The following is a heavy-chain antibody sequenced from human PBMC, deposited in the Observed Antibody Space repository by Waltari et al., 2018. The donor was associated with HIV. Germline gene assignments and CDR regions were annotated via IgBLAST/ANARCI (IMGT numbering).Heavy chain of an antibody. D-gene: IGHD3-16*01. Sequence: VQLQESGPRLVKPAETLSLTCNVSGTSMTTFYWSWIRQSHGSGPEWSGSLYSSESTKVSSVTTIYNPSLPSRVTISLAMSKSRFSLRVRSVTAADTATYYCARGNCNRGSCFVLGFPFDMWGQGATVIVSS. CDR3: ARGNCNRGSCFVLGFPFDM. V-gene: IGHV4-4*07. CDR2: LYSSESTKVSSVTT. CDR1: GTSMTTFY. J-gene: IGHJ3*02.